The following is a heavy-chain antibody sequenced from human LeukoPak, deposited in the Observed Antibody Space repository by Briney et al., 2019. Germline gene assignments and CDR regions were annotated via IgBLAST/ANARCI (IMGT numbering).Heavy chain of an antibody. CDR2: IIPIFGTA. CDR3: ARDRTVVTPAYYFDY. V-gene: IGHV1-69*13. CDR1: GYTFTSYD. D-gene: IGHD4-23*01. Sequence: SVKVSCKASGYTFTSYDINWVRQATGQGLEWMGGIIPIFGTANYAQKFQGRVTITADESTSTAYMELSSLRSEDTAVYYCARDRTVVTPAYYFDYWGQGTLVTVSS. J-gene: IGHJ4*02.